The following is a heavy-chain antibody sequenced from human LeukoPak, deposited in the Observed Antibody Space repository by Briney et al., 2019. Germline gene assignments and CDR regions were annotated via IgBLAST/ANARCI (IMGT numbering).Heavy chain of an antibody. V-gene: IGHV1-69*13. J-gene: IGHJ5*02. CDR3: ARGGPLGELSHWFDP. Sequence: SVKVSCKASGGTCSSYAISWVRQAPGQGLEWMGGIIPIFGTANYAQKFQGRVTITADESTSTAYMEPSSLRSEDTAVYYCARGGPLGELSHWFDPWGQGTLVTVSS. CDR2: IIPIFGTA. CDR1: GGTCSSYA. D-gene: IGHD3-10*01.